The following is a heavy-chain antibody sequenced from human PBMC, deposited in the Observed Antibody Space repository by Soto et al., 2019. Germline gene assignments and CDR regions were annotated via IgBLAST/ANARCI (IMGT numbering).Heavy chain of an antibody. J-gene: IGHJ4*02. Sequence: SSETLSLTCTVSGASFSISSYYWGWFRQPPGKGLEWIVSIYYSGSTYSNPSLKSRVTISVDTSKNQFSLKLSSVTAADTAVYYCARHQRFAGTFVFDYWGQGTLVTVSS. CDR2: IYYSGST. V-gene: IGHV4-39*01. CDR3: ARHQRFAGTFVFDY. CDR1: GASFSISSYY. D-gene: IGHD6-13*01.